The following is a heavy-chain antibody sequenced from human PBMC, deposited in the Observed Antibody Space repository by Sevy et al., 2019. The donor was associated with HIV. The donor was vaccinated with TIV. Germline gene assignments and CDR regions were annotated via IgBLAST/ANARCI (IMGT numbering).Heavy chain of an antibody. Sequence: SETLSLTCAVSGYSITSGYLWGWIRQPPGKGLEWIGSVFHSGSTYYNPSLNSRVIISVDTSKNQFSLKLTSVTAADTAVYYCARHSHGSGTYYVPFDSWGQRTLVTVSS. D-gene: IGHD3-10*01. V-gene: IGHV4-38-2*01. CDR2: VFHSGST. J-gene: IGHJ4*02. CDR1: GYSITSGYL. CDR3: ARHSHGSGTYYVPFDS.